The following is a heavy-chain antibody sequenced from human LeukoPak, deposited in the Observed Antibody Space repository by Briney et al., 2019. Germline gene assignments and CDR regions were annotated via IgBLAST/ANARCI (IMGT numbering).Heavy chain of an antibody. CDR1: GFTFSTYW. V-gene: IGHV3-7*01. CDR3: ARNAFDT. Sequence: GGSLRLSCAASGFTFSTYWMSWVRQAPGKGLEWVANMNQDGSEKNYVDSVKDRFTFSRDNAKNSLYLQMNSLRVEDTAVYYCARNAFDTWGQGTMVTVSS. CDR2: MNQDGSEK. J-gene: IGHJ3*02.